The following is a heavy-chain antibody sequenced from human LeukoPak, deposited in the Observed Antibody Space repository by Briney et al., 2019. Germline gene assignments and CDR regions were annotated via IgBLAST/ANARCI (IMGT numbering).Heavy chain of an antibody. CDR2: ISYSGST. CDR1: GASISSYY. V-gene: IGHV4-59*12. Sequence: ASETLSLTCTVSGASISSYYWSWIRQPPGKGLEWIGYISYSGSTNYNPSLKGRITISADTSKNQFSLKLSSVTAADTAVYYCAIRLLGATAGVAGPRVDYWGQGTLVTVSS. D-gene: IGHD1-26*01. CDR3: AIRLLGATAGVAGPRVDY. J-gene: IGHJ4*02.